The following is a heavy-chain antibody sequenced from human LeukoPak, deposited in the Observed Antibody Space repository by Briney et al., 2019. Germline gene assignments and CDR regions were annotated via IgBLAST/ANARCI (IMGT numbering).Heavy chain of an antibody. D-gene: IGHD5-24*01. CDR2: MYHSGST. Sequence: SETLSLTCSVSGYSISSGYYWGWIRQPPGKGLEWIASMYHSGSTYYNPSLKSRVTISLDMSKNQFSLKLNSVTAADTAVYYCTRERPRDGNNPPVDHWGQGTLVTISS. J-gene: IGHJ4*02. CDR3: TRERPRDGNNPPVDH. CDR1: GYSISSGYY. V-gene: IGHV4-38-2*02.